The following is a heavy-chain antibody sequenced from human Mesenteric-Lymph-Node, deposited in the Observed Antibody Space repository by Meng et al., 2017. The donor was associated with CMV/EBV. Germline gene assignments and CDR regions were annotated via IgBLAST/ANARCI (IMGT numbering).Heavy chain of an antibody. V-gene: IGHV5-51*01. CDR2: IYPGDSDT. Sequence: KVSCKGSGYSFSNYWIGWVRQMPGKGLEWMGIIYPGDSDTRYSPSFQGQVTISADKSISTAYLQWSSLKASDTAIYYCARHPFLDRQAFDIWGQGTMVTVSS. J-gene: IGHJ3*02. D-gene: IGHD3/OR15-3a*01. CDR1: GYSFSNYW. CDR3: ARHPFLDRQAFDI.